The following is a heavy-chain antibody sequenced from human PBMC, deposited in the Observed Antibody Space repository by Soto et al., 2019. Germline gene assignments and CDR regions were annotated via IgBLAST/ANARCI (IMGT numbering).Heavy chain of an antibody. J-gene: IGHJ4*02. CDR3: ALSDSSSLYYFDY. V-gene: IGHV1-8*01. CDR2: MNPNSGNT. CDR1: GYTFTSYD. D-gene: IGHD6-13*01. Sequence: ASVKVSCKASGYTFTSYDINWVRQATGQGLEWMGWMNPNSGNTGYAQKFQGRVTMTEDTSTDTAYMELSSLRSEDTAVYYCALSDSSSLYYFDYWGQGTLVTVSS.